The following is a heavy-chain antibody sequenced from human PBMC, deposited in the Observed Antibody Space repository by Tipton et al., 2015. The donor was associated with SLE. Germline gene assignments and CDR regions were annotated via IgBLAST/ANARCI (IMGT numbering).Heavy chain of an antibody. Sequence: SLRLSCAASGFAVNTNYMSWVRQVPGKGLEWVSVTFSDGSTFYADSVKGRFTISRDNSKNTLDLQMNSLRAEDTAVYYCARDPTVDIALRLWGQATTVAVSS. D-gene: IGHD2-2*03. J-gene: IGHJ6*02. CDR1: GFAVNTNY. V-gene: IGHV3-66*01. CDR2: TFSDGST. CDR3: ARDPTVDIALRL.